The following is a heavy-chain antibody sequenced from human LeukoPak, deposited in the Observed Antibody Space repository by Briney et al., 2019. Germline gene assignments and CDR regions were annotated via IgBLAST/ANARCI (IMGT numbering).Heavy chain of an antibody. CDR1: GYTFTGYY. Sequence: ASVKVSCKASGYTFTGYYMHWVRQAPGQGLEWMGWINPNSGGTNYAQKFQGRVTMTRDTSISTAYMELSRLRSDDTAVYYCASVVGAIHHYYFDYWGQGTLVTVSS. J-gene: IGHJ4*02. V-gene: IGHV1-2*02. CDR2: INPNSGGT. D-gene: IGHD1-26*01. CDR3: ASVVGAIHHYYFDY.